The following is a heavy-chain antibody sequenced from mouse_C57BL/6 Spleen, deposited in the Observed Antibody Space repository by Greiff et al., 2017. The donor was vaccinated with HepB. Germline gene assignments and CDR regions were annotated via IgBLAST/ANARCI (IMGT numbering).Heavy chain of an antibody. CDR2: INPSNGGT. CDR1: GYTFTSYW. V-gene: IGHV1-53*01. D-gene: IGHD2-3*01. J-gene: IGHJ3*01. CDR3: ARSLYDGYSEAWFAY. Sequence: QVQLQQPGTELVKPGASVKLSCKASGYTFTSYWMHWVKQMPGQGLEWIGNINPSNGGTNYNEKFKSKATLTVDKSSSTAYMQLSSLTSEDSAVYYCARSLYDGYSEAWFAYWGQGTLVTVSA.